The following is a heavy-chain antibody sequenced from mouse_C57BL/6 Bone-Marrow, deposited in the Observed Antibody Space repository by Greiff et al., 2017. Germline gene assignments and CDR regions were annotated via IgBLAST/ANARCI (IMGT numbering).Heavy chain of an antibody. CDR2: IYPRSGNT. V-gene: IGHV1-81*01. J-gene: IGHJ2*01. D-gene: IGHD1-1*01. CDR3: ARRGYYYGEDY. CDR1: GYTFTSYG. Sequence: QVHVKQSGAELARPGASVKLSCKASGYTFTSYGISWVKQRTGQGLEWIGEIYPRSGNTYYNAKFKGKATLTADKSSSTAYMELRSLTSEDSAVYFCARRGYYYGEDYWGQGTTLPVSS.